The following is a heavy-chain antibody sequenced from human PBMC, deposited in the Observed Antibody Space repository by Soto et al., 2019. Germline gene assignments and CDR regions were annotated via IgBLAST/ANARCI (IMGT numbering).Heavy chain of an antibody. J-gene: IGHJ3*02. CDR3: AKDILAGYDAFDI. CDR1: GFTFDDFA. Sequence: VQLVESGGGLVQSGRSLRLSCAASGFTFDDFAMHWVRQAPGKGLEWVSGITWNSGGIGYADSVKGRFTISRDNAKNSLYLQMNSLRVEDTALYYCAKDILAGYDAFDIWGQGTMVTVSS. D-gene: IGHD6-19*01. V-gene: IGHV3-9*01. CDR2: ITWNSGGI.